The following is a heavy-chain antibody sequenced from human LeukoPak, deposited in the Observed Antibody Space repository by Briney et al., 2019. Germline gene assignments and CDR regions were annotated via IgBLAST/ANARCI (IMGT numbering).Heavy chain of an antibody. CDR2: VSYDGSNE. CDR3: AKDHFSGIVVVPAAIQYYYDY. D-gene: IGHD2-2*02. V-gene: IGHV3-30*18. J-gene: IGHJ4*02. CDR1: GFTFNSYG. Sequence: GGSLRLSCAASGFTFNSYGMHWVRQAPGKGLEWVAVVSYDGSNEYYADSVKGRFTISRDNSKNTLYLQMNSLRAEDTAMYYCAKDHFSGIVVVPAAIQYYYDYWGQGTLVTVSS.